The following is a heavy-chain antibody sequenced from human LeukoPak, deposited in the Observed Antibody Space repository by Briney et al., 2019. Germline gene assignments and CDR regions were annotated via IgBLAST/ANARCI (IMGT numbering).Heavy chain of an antibody. Sequence: SETLSLTCTLACYSISSGYYWGWIRQPPGQGLEWIGSIYHSGSTYYNPSLKSRVTISVDTSKNHFSLKLSSVTAADTAVYYCARDRRGFDWFDYWGQGTLVTVPS. J-gene: IGHJ5*01. CDR3: ARDRRGFDWFDY. CDR1: CYSISSGYY. CDR2: IYHSGST. D-gene: IGHD3-10*01. V-gene: IGHV4-38-2*02.